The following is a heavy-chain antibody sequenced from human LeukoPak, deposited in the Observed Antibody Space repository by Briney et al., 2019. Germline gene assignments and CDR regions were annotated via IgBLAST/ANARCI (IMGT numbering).Heavy chain of an antibody. Sequence: GASVKVSCKASGYTFTSYYMHWVRQAPGQGLEWMGIINPSGGSTSYAQKFQGRVTMTRDMSTSTVYMELSSLRSEDTAVYYCARELIATNYYYYYMDVWGKGTTVTVSS. CDR3: ARELIATNYYYYYMDV. J-gene: IGHJ6*03. V-gene: IGHV1-46*01. D-gene: IGHD5-12*01. CDR1: GYTFTSYY. CDR2: INPSGGST.